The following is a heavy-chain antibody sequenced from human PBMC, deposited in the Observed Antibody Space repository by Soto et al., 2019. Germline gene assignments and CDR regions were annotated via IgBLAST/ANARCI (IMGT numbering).Heavy chain of an antibody. CDR3: AKEGGYYDSSGYYPDAFDI. V-gene: IGHV3-23*01. D-gene: IGHD3-22*01. J-gene: IGHJ3*02. Sequence: HPGGSLRLSCAASGFTFSSYAMSWVRQAPGKGLEWVSAISGSGGSTYYADSVKGRFTISRDNSKNTLYLQMNSLRAEDTAVYYCAKEGGYYDSSGYYPDAFDIWGQGXMVTVSS. CDR2: ISGSGGST. CDR1: GFTFSSYA.